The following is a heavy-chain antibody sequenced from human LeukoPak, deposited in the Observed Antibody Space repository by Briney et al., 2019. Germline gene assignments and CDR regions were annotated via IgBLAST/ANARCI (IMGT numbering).Heavy chain of an antibody. CDR3: AKGGNSYFDS. D-gene: IGHD4-23*01. J-gene: IGHJ4*02. Sequence: QAGGSLRLSCAASGLTFSTYAMSWVRQAPGKGLEWVSVISGSDTSTYYADSVRGRFTISRDNSKNTVYLQMTNLRAEDTAVYYCAKGGNSYFDSWGQGTLVTVSS. CDR2: ISGSDTST. V-gene: IGHV3-23*01. CDR1: GLTFSTYA.